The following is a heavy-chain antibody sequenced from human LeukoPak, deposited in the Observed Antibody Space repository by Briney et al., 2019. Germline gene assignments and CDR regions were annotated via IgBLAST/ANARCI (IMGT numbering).Heavy chain of an antibody. Sequence: ASVKLSCKASGYTFTGYYMHWVRQAPGQGLEWMGRINPNSGGTNYAQKFQGRVTMTRDTSISTAYMELSRLRSDDTAVYYCARGSWIGEKDFDYWGQGTLVTVSS. D-gene: IGHD3-10*01. V-gene: IGHV1-2*06. J-gene: IGHJ4*02. CDR3: ARGSWIGEKDFDY. CDR1: GYTFTGYY. CDR2: INPNSGGT.